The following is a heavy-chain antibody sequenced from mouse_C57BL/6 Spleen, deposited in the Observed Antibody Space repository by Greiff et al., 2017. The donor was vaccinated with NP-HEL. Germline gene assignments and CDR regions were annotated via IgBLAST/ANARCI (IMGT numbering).Heavy chain of an antibody. D-gene: IGHD1-1*01. CDR2: INPYNGDT. CDR3: ARWDYGSSYFDY. Sequence: VQLQQSGPELVKPGDSVKISCKASGYSFTGYFMNWVMQSHGKSLEWIGRINPYNGDTFYNQKFKGKATLTVDKSSSTAHMELRRLTSEDSAVYYCARWDYGSSYFDYWGQGTTLTVSS. V-gene: IGHV1-20*01. J-gene: IGHJ2*01. CDR1: GYSFTGYF.